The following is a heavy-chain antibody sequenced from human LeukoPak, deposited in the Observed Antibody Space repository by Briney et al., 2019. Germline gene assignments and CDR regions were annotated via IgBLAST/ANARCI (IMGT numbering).Heavy chain of an antibody. Sequence: SETLPLTRTVSGDSMSSYYWSWVRQPPGKGLESIGCIYYSGSTTYNPSLKSRVTISLDKTKNQVSLKLTSVTAADTAVYYCVRHSGRTYGDSKLWPFDLDVWGQGTMVTVSS. CDR3: VRHSGRTYGDSKLWPFDLDV. CDR2: IYYSGST. J-gene: IGHJ3*01. V-gene: IGHV4-59*08. D-gene: IGHD5-18*01. CDR1: GDSMSSYY.